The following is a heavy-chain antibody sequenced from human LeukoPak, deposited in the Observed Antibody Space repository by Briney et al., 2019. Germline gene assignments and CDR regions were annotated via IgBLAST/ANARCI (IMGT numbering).Heavy chain of an antibody. CDR1: GFTFSSYS. Sequence: PGGSLRLSCAASGFTFSSYSMNWVRQAPGKGLEWVPSISSSSSYIYYADSVKGRFTISRDNAKNSLYLQMNSLRAEDTAVYYCARRRFGELILQYYFDYWGQGTLVTVSS. CDR2: ISSSSSYI. J-gene: IGHJ4*02. CDR3: ARRRFGELILQYYFDY. D-gene: IGHD3-10*01. V-gene: IGHV3-21*01.